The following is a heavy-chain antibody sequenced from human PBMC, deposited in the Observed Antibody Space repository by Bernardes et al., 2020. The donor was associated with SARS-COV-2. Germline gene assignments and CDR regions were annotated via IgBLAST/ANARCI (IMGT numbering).Heavy chain of an antibody. Sequence: GGSLRLSCAASGFTLSRHAMHWVRQAPGKGLEWLAVISYGGNRKYYADSVKGRFTISRDNFKYTLSLEMTSLRPEDTAVYYCARDGDSEGYEYYYYGMDVWGQGTTVTVSS. D-gene: IGHD3-22*01. V-gene: IGHV3-30-3*01. CDR3: ARDGDSEGYEYYYYGMDV. J-gene: IGHJ6*02. CDR1: GFTLSRHA. CDR2: ISYGGNRK.